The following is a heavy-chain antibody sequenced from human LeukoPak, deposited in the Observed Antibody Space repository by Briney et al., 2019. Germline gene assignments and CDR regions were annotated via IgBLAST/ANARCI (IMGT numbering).Heavy chain of an antibody. CDR2: IRGKANSYAT. CDR1: GFSFSVSA. CDR3: IKQALSCSGGRCYYDY. V-gene: IGHV3-73*01. D-gene: IGHD2-15*01. Sequence: PGGSLRLSCAASGFSFSVSAVHWVRQASGKGLEWVGRIRGKANSYATAYAASVKGRFTISRDDSKNTAHLQINSLKIEDTAVYYCIKQALSCSGGRCYYDYWGQGTLVTVSS. J-gene: IGHJ4*02.